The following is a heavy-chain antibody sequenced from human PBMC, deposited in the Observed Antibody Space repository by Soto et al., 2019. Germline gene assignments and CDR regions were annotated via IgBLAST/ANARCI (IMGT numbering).Heavy chain of an antibody. V-gene: IGHV5-51*01. CDR2: IYPGDSDT. CDR1: GYSFTSYW. J-gene: IGHJ6*02. Sequence: GESLKISCKGSGYSFTSYWIGWVRQMPGKGLEWMGIIYPGDSDTRYSPSFQGQVTISADKSISTAYLQWSSLNASDTAMYYCAVTGYYDILTGYYIYYYYGMDVWGQGTTVTVSS. CDR3: AVTGYYDILTGYYIYYYYGMDV. D-gene: IGHD3-9*01.